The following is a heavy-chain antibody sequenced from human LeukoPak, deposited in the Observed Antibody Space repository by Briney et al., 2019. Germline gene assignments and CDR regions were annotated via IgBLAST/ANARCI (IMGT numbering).Heavy chain of an antibody. CDR2: ISGSGGST. Sequence: GGSLRLSCAASGFTFSSYAMSWVRQAPGKGLEWVSAISGSGGSTYYADSVKGRFNISRDNSKNTLYLQMNSLRAEDTAVYYCAKARQIYYYYGMDVWGQGTTVTVSS. CDR1: GFTFSSYA. J-gene: IGHJ6*02. V-gene: IGHV3-23*01. CDR3: AKARQIYYYYGMDV.